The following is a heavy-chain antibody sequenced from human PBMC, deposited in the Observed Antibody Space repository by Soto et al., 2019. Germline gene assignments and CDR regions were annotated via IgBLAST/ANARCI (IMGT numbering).Heavy chain of an antibody. CDR3: ARRTVAEGWNWFAP. CDR1: GDTLSSYS. J-gene: IGHJ5*02. Sequence: QVQLVQSGAEVKKPGSSVKVSCKASGDTLSSYSISWVRQAPGQGLEWMGRFIPVVRVANYAQALQGRLTITADRSTNTAYMELSSLGPEDTAVYYCARRTVAEGWNWFAPWGQGTLVTVSS. CDR2: FIPVVRVA. V-gene: IGHV1-69*02. D-gene: IGHD2-15*01.